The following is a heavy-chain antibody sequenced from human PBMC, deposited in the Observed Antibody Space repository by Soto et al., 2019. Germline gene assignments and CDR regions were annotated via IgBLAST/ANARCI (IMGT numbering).Heavy chain of an antibody. J-gene: IGHJ4*02. V-gene: IGHV4-31*03. CDR2: IYYSGST. D-gene: IGHD3-22*01. CDR3: AYYDSSGYYLHS. Sequence: SETLSLTCPVSGGSIRSGGHYWSWIRQHPGKGLEWIGYIYYSGSTYYNPSLKSRLNMSVGTSKNQFSLKLSSVTAADTGVYYCAYYDSSGYYLHSWGQGTLVTVSS. CDR1: GGSIRSGGHY.